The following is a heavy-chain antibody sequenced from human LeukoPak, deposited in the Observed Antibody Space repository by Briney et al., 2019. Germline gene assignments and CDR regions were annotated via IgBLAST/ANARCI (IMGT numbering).Heavy chain of an antibody. V-gene: IGHV3-30*02. D-gene: IGHD3-22*01. CDR2: IRYDGSNK. Sequence: GGSLRLSCAASGFTFSSYGMHWVRQAPGKGLEWVAFIRYDGSNKYYADSVKGRFTISRDNSKSTLYLQMNSLRAEDTAVYYCAKILALDYYDSSGYYSAGAFDIWGQGTMVTVSS. CDR3: AKILALDYYDSSGYYSAGAFDI. CDR1: GFTFSSYG. J-gene: IGHJ3*02.